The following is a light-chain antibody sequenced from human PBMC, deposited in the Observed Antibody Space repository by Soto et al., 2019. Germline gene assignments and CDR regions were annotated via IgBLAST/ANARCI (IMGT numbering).Light chain of an antibody. CDR2: EVT. CDR1: RRDVGDYNY. Sequence: QSALTQPPSASGSRGQSVTISCTGTRRDVGDYNYVSWYQQHPGKAPKLLIYEVTKRPSGVPDRFSGSKSANTASLTVSGLQAEDEADYYCSSYAGSDNFEVFGGGTKLTVL. V-gene: IGLV2-8*01. J-gene: IGLJ2*01. CDR3: SSYAGSDNFEV.